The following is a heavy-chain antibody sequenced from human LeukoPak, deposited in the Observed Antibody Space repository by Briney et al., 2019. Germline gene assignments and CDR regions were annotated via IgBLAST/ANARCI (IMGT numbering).Heavy chain of an antibody. CDR1: GFXFSSYW. D-gene: IGHD3-22*01. CDR2: IKQDGSEK. CDR3: ARDGGYYYDSSGYDWFDP. V-gene: IGHV3-7*05. J-gene: IGHJ5*02. Sequence: GGSLRLSCAASGFXFSSYWISWVRQAPGKGLEWVANIKQDGSEKYYVDSVKGRFTISRDNAKNSLYLQMNSLRAEDTAVYYCARDGGYYYDSSGYDWFDPWGQGTLVTVSS.